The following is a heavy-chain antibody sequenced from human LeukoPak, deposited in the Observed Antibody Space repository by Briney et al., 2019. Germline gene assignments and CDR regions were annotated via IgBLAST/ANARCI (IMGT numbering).Heavy chain of an antibody. CDR3: AKEANYYDSSGKVGYYFDY. Sequence: GGSLRLSCAASGFTFSSYGMSWVRQAPGKGLKWASAISGSGGSTYYADSVKGRFAISRDNSKNTLYLQMNSLRAEDTAVYYCAKEANYYDSSGKVGYYFDYWGQGTLVTVSS. CDR1: GFTFSSYG. CDR2: ISGSGGST. D-gene: IGHD3-22*01. J-gene: IGHJ4*02. V-gene: IGHV3-23*01.